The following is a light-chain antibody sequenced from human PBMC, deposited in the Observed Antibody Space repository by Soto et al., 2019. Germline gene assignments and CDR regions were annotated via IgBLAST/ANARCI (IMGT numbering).Light chain of an antibody. V-gene: IGKV1-8*01. CDR3: HQYYTYPRT. Sequence: AIRMTQSPSSLSASIGDRVTITCRASQGIGTYLAWYQQKPGKAPNLLIYAASILESGVPSRFSGSGSGSDFTLTISNLQSEDFATYYCHQYYTYPRTFGQGTKVEIK. J-gene: IGKJ1*01. CDR1: QGIGTY. CDR2: AAS.